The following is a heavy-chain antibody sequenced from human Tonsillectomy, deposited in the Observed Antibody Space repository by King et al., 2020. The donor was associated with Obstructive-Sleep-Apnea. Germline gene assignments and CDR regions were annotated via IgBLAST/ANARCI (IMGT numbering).Heavy chain of an antibody. CDR3: ARDHYDILTGYRSRAGMDV. D-gene: IGHD3-9*01. Sequence: QLQESGPGLVKPSETLSLTCTVSGGSVSSGSYYLSWIRQPPGKGLEWIGYIYYSGSTNYNPSLKSRVTISVDTSKNQFSLKLSSVTAADTAVYYCARDHYDILTGYRSRAGMDVWGQGTTVTVSS. V-gene: IGHV4-61*01. CDR1: GGSVSSGSYY. CDR2: IYYSGST. J-gene: IGHJ6*02.